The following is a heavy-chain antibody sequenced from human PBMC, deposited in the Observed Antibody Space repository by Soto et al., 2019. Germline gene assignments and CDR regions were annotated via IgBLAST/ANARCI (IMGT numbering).Heavy chain of an antibody. D-gene: IGHD1-26*01. V-gene: IGHV1-69*13. Sequence: SVKVSCKASVGTFSSYAISWVRQAHGQGLEWMGGIIPIFGTANYAQKFQGRVTITADESTSTAYMELSSLRSEDTAVYYCARVDSGSYYSWFDPWGQGTLVTVSS. CDR3: ARVDSGSYYSWFDP. CDR2: IIPIFGTA. CDR1: VGTFSSYA. J-gene: IGHJ5*02.